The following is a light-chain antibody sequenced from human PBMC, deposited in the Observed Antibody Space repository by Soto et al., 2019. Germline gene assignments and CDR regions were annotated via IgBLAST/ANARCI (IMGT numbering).Light chain of an antibody. CDR1: QDISNY. CDR2: DAS. J-gene: IGKJ2*01. CDR3: QQYDNLPPPYT. Sequence: DIQMTQSPSSLSASVGDRVTITCQASQDISNYLNWYQQKPGKAPKLLIYDASNLETGVPSRFSGSGSGTDFTSPISGLQPEDIATYYCQQYDNLPPPYTLGQGTKLEIK. V-gene: IGKV1-33*01.